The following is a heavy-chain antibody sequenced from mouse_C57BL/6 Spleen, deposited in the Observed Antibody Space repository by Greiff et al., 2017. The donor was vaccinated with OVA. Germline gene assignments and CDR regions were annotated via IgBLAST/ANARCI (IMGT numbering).Heavy chain of an antibody. CDR3: ARDYGSTYRDYFDY. CDR1: GYTFTSYG. Sequence: VQLVESGAELARPGASVKLSCKASGYTFTSYGICWVKQRTGQGLEWIGEIYPRSGNTYYNEKFKGKATLTADKSSSTAYMELRSLTSEDSAVYFCARDYGSTYRDYFDYWGLGTTLTVSS. V-gene: IGHV1-81*01. J-gene: IGHJ2*01. D-gene: IGHD1-1*01. CDR2: IYPRSGNT.